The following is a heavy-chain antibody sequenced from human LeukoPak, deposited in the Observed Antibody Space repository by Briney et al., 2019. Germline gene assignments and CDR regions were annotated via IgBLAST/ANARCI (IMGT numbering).Heavy chain of an antibody. CDR3: AGAKYYDFWSGYTYGMDV. CDR1: GDSISSYY. CDR2: IYYSGST. D-gene: IGHD3-3*01. V-gene: IGHV4-59*01. Sequence: PSETLSLTCTVSGDSISSYYWSWIRQPPGKGLEWIGYIYYSGSTNYNPSLKSRVTISVDTSKNQFSLKLSSVTAADTAVYYCAGAKYYDFWSGYTYGMDVWGQGTTVTVSS. J-gene: IGHJ6*02.